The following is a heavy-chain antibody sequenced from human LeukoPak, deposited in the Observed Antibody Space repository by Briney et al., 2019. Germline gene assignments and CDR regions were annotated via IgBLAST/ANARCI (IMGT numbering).Heavy chain of an antibody. Sequence: GASVKVSCKASGYTFTSYGISWVRQAPGQGLEWMGWIGAYNGNTNYAQKLQGRVTMTTDTSTSTAYMELRSLRSDDTAVYYCARFLMTTVTTVLDYWGQGTLVTVSS. J-gene: IGHJ4*02. V-gene: IGHV1-18*01. CDR1: GYTFTSYG. D-gene: IGHD4-11*01. CDR3: ARFLMTTVTTVLDY. CDR2: IGAYNGNT.